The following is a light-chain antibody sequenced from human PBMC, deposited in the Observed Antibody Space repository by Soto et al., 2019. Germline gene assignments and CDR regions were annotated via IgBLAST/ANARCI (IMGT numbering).Light chain of an antibody. V-gene: IGKV4-1*01. CDR2: WAS. CDR3: EQYYSTPPPT. J-gene: IGKJ3*01. Sequence: DIVMTQSPDSLAVSLGERATINCKSSQSVLYSSNNKNCLAWYQQKPGEPPKLLIYWASTRESGVPDRFSGSVSGTDFTLTISSLQAEDVAVYYCEQYYSTPPPTFGPGTKVDIK. CDR1: QSVLYSSNNKNC.